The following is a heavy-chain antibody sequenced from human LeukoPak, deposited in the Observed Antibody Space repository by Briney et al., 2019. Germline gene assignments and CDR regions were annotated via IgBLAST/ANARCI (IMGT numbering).Heavy chain of an antibody. J-gene: IGHJ2*01. CDR1: GGSISSGGYY. CDR2: IYYSGST. CDR3: ARGGDYYDSSGPSGYFDL. D-gene: IGHD3-22*01. V-gene: IGHV4-31*03. Sequence: PSETLSLTCTVSGGSISSGGYYWSWIRQHPGKGLEWIGYIYYSGSTYYNPSLKSRVTISVDTSKNQFSLKLSSVTAADTAVYYCARGGDYYDSSGPSGYFDLWGRDTLVTVSS.